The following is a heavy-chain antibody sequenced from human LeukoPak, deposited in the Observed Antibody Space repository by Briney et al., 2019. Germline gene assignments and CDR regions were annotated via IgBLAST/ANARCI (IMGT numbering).Heavy chain of an antibody. V-gene: IGHV3-49*03. CDR3: TRDRSYYGSGSRY. D-gene: IGHD3-10*01. CDR1: GFTFGHYT. Sequence: PGGSLRLSCAASGFTFGHYTMNWFRQAPGKGLEWVGFIRSKAYGGTTEYAASVKGRFTISRDDSKSIAYLQMNSLKTEDTAVYYCTRDRSYYGSGSRYWGQGTLVTVSS. J-gene: IGHJ4*02. CDR2: IRSKAYGGTT.